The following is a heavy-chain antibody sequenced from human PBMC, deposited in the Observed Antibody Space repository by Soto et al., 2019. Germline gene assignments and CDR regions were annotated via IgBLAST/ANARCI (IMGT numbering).Heavy chain of an antibody. CDR3: AKINSSGWYQLDY. CDR2: IYYSGST. Sequence: SETLCLTCTVSGGSISSYYWSWIRQPPGKGLEWIGYIYYSGSTNYNPSLKSRVTISVDTSKNQFSLKLSSVTAADTAVYYCAKINSSGWYQLDYWGQGTLVTVSS. V-gene: IGHV4-59*01. D-gene: IGHD6-19*01. CDR1: GGSISSYY. J-gene: IGHJ4*02.